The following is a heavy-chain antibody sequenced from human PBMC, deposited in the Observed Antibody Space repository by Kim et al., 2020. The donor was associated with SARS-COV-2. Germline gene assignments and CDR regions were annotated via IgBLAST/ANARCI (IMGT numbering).Heavy chain of an antibody. V-gene: IGHV3-13*01. CDR2: IGTAGDT. CDR1: GFTFSSYD. Sequence: GGSLRLSCAASGFTFSSYDMHWVRQATGKGLEWVSAIGTAGDTYYPGSVKGRFTISRENAKNSLYLQMNSLRAGDTAVYYCARAGIVVVTAPRTAYWYFDLWGRGTLVTVSS. D-gene: IGHD2-21*02. J-gene: IGHJ2*01. CDR3: ARAGIVVVTAPRTAYWYFDL.